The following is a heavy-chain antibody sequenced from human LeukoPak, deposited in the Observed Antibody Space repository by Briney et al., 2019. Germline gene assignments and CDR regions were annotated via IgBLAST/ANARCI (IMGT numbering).Heavy chain of an antibody. CDR2: ISYDGSNK. V-gene: IGHV3-30-3*01. CDR3: AKEPVRVAATFWYFDL. D-gene: IGHD2-15*01. Sequence: GRSLRLSCAASGFTFSSYAMHWVRQAPGKGLEWVAVISYDGSNKYYADSVKGRFTISRDNSKNTLYLQMNSLRAEDTAVYYCAKEPVRVAATFWYFDLWGRGTLVTVSS. CDR1: GFTFSSYA. J-gene: IGHJ2*01.